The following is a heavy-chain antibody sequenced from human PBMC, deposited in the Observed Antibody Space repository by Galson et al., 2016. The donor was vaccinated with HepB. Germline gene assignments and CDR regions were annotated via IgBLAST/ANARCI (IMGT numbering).Heavy chain of an antibody. CDR3: AKEVGTVHPSNWFDP. CDR1: GFTFSSYS. D-gene: IGHD1-26*01. CDR2: ISSSSSYI. J-gene: IGHJ5*02. Sequence: SLRLSCAASGFTFSSYSMNWVRQAPGKGLEWVSSISSSSSYIYYADSVKGRFTISRDNAKNSLYLQMNSLRAEDTAVYYCAKEVGTVHPSNWFDPWGQGTLVTVSS. V-gene: IGHV3-21*04.